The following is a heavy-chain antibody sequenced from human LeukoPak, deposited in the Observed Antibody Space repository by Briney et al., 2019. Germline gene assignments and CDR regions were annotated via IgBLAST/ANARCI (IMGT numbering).Heavy chain of an antibody. D-gene: IGHD3-16*01. V-gene: IGHV3-7*01. CDR3: ARDFDGVQAFDI. CDR2: IKEDGSEK. J-gene: IGHJ3*02. CDR1: GFTFGIYW. Sequence: GGSLRLSCAASGFTFGIYWMSWVRQAPGKGLEWVANIKEDGSEKYYVDSVKGRFTISRDNAKNSLYLQMNSLRAEDAAVYYCARDFDGVQAFDIWGQGTMVTVSS.